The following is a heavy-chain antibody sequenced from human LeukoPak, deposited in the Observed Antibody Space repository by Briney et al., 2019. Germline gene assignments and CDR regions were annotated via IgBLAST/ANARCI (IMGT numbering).Heavy chain of an antibody. CDR1: GGSISSGDYF. Sequence: PSETLSLTCTVSGGSISSGDYFWSWIRQPPGKGLEWIGYIYYSGSTYYNPSLKSRITISVDTSKNQFSLKLTSVTAADTAVYYCARGSHDFWSGYRYFDYWGQGTLVTVSP. CDR3: ARGSHDFWSGYRYFDY. CDR2: IYYSGST. V-gene: IGHV4-30-4*08. J-gene: IGHJ4*02. D-gene: IGHD3-3*01.